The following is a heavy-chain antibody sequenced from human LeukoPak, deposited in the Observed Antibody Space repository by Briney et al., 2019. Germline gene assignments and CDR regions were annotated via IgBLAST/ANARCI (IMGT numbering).Heavy chain of an antibody. V-gene: IGHV4-34*01. CDR3: AREVGY. CDR2: INHSGST. CDR1: GGSLGGYY. J-gene: IGHJ4*02. Sequence: SETLSLTCAVDGGSLGGYYWSWVRQPPGKGLEWIGEINHSGSTNYNPSLKSRVTISVDTFKNQFSLMLSSVTAADTAVYYCAREVGYWGQGTLVTVSS. D-gene: IGHD1-26*01.